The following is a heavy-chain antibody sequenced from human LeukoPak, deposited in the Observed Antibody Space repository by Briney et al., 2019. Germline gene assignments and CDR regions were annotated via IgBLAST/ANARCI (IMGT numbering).Heavy chain of an antibody. CDR3: AELGITMIGGV. CDR1: GFTFSSYE. Sequence: GGSLRLSCAASGFTFSSYEMNWVRQAPGKGLDGVSYISSSGSTIYYADSVKGLFTISRDNAKISLYLQMNSLRAEDTAVYYCAELGITMIGGVWGKGTTVTISS. CDR2: ISSSGSTI. J-gene: IGHJ6*04. V-gene: IGHV3-48*03. D-gene: IGHD3-10*02.